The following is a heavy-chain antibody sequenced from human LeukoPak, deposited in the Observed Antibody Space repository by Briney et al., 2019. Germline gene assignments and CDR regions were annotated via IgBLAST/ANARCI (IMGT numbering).Heavy chain of an antibody. J-gene: IGHJ4*02. D-gene: IGHD2-2*01. Sequence: PGGSLRLSCAGSGFTFSNYAMSWVRQAPGKALEWVSGISGSGGTTYYADSVKGRFTISRDNSKNTLFLQMISLRAEDTAVYYCATHCSSTSCYAYWGQGTLVTVSS. CDR2: ISGSGGTT. CDR1: GFTFSNYA. CDR3: ATHCSSTSCYAY. V-gene: IGHV3-23*01.